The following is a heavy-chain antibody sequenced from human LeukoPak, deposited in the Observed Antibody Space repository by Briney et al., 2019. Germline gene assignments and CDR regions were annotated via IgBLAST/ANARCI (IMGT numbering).Heavy chain of an antibody. CDR1: GGSISSGGYS. V-gene: IGHV4-30-2*01. CDR3: ARATFENWFDP. Sequence: NPSQTLSLTCAVPGGSISSGGYSWSWIRQPPGKGLEWIGYIYHSGSTYYNPSLKSRVTISVDRSKNQFSLKLSSVTAADTAVYYCARATFENWFDPWGQGTLVTVSS. J-gene: IGHJ5*02. D-gene: IGHD3-9*01. CDR2: IYHSGST.